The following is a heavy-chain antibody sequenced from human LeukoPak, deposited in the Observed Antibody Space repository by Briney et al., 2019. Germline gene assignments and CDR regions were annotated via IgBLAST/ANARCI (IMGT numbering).Heavy chain of an antibody. Sequence: GASVKVSCKASGYTFTSYAMHWVRQAPGQRLEWMGWINAGNGNTKYSQKFQGRVTITRDTSASTAYMELSSLRSEDTAVYYCARVDYDILTGYSDVYFGYWGQGTLVTVSS. CDR2: INAGNGNT. CDR3: ARVDYDILTGYSDVYFGY. CDR1: GYTFTSYA. D-gene: IGHD3-9*01. J-gene: IGHJ4*02. V-gene: IGHV1-3*01.